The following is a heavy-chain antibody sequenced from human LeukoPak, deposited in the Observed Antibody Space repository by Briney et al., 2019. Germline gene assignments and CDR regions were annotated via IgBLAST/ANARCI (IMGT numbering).Heavy chain of an antibody. Sequence: PSETLSLTCTVSGGSISSYYWSWIRQPPGKGLEWIGYIYYSGSTNYNPSLKSRVTISVDTSKNQFSLKLSSVTAADTAVYYCASGGIAARRGFDYWGQGTLVTVSS. D-gene: IGHD6-6*01. V-gene: IGHV4-59*08. CDR1: GGSISSYY. CDR3: ASGGIAARRGFDY. CDR2: IYYSGST. J-gene: IGHJ4*02.